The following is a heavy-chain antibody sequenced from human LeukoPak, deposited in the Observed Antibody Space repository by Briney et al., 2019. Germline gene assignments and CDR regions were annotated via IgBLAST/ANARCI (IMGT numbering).Heavy chain of an antibody. V-gene: IGHV3-30*04. CDR2: ISDDGSYK. D-gene: IGHD3-9*01. Sequence: GGSLRLSCTASGFTFSTYVMHWVRQAPGKGLQWVAVISDDGSYKFHVDSVRGRFTISRDNSKNTLYLQMNSLRAEDTAVYYCAKTSHPYFDWAPVDSWGQGTLVTVSS. CDR3: AKTSHPYFDWAPVDS. J-gene: IGHJ4*02. CDR1: GFTFSTYV.